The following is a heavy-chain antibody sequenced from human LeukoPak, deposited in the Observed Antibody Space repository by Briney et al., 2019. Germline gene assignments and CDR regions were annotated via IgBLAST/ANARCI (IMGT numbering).Heavy chain of an antibody. CDR2: ISSSSSYI. CDR1: GFTFSSYS. CDR3: ARESLGYCSSTSCATDYYMDV. V-gene: IGHV3-21*01. D-gene: IGHD2-2*01. Sequence: PGGSLRLSCAASGFTFSSYSMNWVRQAPGKGLGWVSSISSSSSYIYYADSVKGRFTISRDNAKNSLYLQMNSLRAEDTAVYYCARESLGYCSSTSCATDYYMDVWGKGTTVTVSS. J-gene: IGHJ6*03.